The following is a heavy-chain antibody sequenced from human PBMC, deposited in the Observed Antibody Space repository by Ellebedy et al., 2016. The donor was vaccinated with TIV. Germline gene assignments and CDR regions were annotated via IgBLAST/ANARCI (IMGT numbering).Heavy chain of an antibody. CDR1: GYTFALYT. J-gene: IGHJ4*02. Sequence: AASVTVSCKASGYTFALYTMHWVRQAPGQRLEWLGWINTDTGNTEYSHNFQGRVTFTTDTAASTVYMSLSSLGSEDTAVYYCAKDRGGTGDFDYWGQGTLVTVSS. CDR2: INTDTGNT. V-gene: IGHV1-3*04. CDR3: AKDRGGTGDFDY. D-gene: IGHD3-16*01.